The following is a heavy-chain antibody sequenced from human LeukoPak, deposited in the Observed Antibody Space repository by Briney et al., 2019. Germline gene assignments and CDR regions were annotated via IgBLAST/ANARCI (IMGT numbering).Heavy chain of an antibody. CDR1: GFTFSSYA. J-gene: IGHJ4*02. V-gene: IGHV3-23*01. D-gene: IGHD2-2*03. CDR2: ISGSGGST. CDR3: AKDGYCGSSSCVY. Sequence: GGSLRLSCAASGFTFSSYAMSWVRQAPGKGLERGSAISGSGGSTYYADSVKGRFTISRDNSKNRLYLQMNSLRAEDTAVYYCAKDGYCGSSSCVYWGQGTLVTVSS.